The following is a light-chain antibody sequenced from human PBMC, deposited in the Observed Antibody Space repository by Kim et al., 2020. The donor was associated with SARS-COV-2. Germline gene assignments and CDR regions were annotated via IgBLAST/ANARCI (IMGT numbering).Light chain of an antibody. CDR2: GTS. V-gene: IGKV3-20*01. CDR3: QQYGRSPWT. CDR1: QSFSNTY. J-gene: IGKJ1*01. Sequence: SPGEMSTLSCRASQSFSNTYLAWYQQKPGQAPRLLIYGTSSRATGIPDRFSGSGSGTDFTLTISRLEPEDFAVYYCQQYGRSPWTFGQGTKVDIK.